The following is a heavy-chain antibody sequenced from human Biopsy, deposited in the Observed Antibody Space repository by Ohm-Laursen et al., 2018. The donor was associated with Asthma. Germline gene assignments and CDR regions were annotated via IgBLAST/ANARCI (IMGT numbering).Heavy chain of an antibody. V-gene: IGHV3-53*01. CDR1: GFAVSSDH. D-gene: IGHD3-22*01. CDR2: IYSGGTS. Sequence: SLRLSCTASGFAVSSDHMFWVRQAPGKGLEWVSAIYSGGTSHTADSVRGRFTISRDYSKNTLYIQMHSLRAEDTAVYYCARGDSSNWSHYYFDYWGQGTLVTVSS. J-gene: IGHJ4*02. CDR3: ARGDSSNWSHYYFDY.